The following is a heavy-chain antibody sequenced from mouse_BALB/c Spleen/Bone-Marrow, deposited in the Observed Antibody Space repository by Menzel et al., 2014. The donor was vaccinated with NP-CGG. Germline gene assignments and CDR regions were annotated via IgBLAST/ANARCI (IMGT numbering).Heavy chain of an antibody. CDR3: ASYYYGSSTFAY. CDR2: IDPANGNT. J-gene: IGHJ3*01. V-gene: IGHV14-3*02. Sequence: EVQGVESGAELVKPGASVKLSCTASGFNIKDTYMHWVKQRPEQGLEWIGRIDPANGNTKYDPMFQGKATITADTSSNTAYLQLSSLTSGDTAVYYCASYYYGSSTFAYWGQGTLVTVSA. CDR1: GFNIKDTY. D-gene: IGHD1-1*01.